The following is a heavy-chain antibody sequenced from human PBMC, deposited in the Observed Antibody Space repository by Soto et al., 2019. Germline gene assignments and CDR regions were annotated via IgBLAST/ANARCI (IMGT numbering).Heavy chain of an antibody. CDR2: ISDTSIDT. Sequence: GGSLRLSCVASRFTFGDYPMNWVRQAPGKGLEWVSGISDTSIDTYYADSVKGRFTISRDNSKNTLYLQMSSLRVEDTAVYYCVKDRYVDYWGQGPLVTVSS. CDR3: VKDRYVDY. CDR1: RFTFGDYP. V-gene: IGHV3-23*01. J-gene: IGHJ4*02.